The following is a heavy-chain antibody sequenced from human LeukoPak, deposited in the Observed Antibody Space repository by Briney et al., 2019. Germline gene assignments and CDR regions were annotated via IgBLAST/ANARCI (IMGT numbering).Heavy chain of an antibody. CDR1: GGSISSYY. Sequence: SETLSLTCTVSGGSISSYYWSWIRQPPGKGLEWIGYIYYSGSTNYNPSLKSRVTISVDTSKNQFSLKLSSVTAADTAVCYCAREPYYYGSGRGFDYWGQGTLVTVSS. D-gene: IGHD3-10*01. V-gene: IGHV4-59*01. J-gene: IGHJ4*02. CDR2: IYYSGST. CDR3: AREPYYYGSGRGFDY.